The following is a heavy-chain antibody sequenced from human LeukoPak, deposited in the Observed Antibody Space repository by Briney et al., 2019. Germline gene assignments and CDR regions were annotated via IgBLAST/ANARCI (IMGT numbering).Heavy chain of an antibody. D-gene: IGHD3-16*01. CDR3: TRPQHGDLYAFDI. Sequence: GGSLRLSCAASGFTFRSYAMSWVRQAPGKGLDWVSRVNGDGSTTTYADSVKGRFTISRDNAKNTVYLQMDSLRAEDTAVYYCTRPQHGDLYAFDIWGQGTMVTVSS. CDR1: GFTFRSYA. J-gene: IGHJ3*02. CDR2: VNGDGSTT. V-gene: IGHV3-74*01.